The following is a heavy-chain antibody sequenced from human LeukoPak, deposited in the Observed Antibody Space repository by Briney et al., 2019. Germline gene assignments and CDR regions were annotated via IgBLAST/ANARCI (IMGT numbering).Heavy chain of an antibody. V-gene: IGHV3-23*01. CDR3: AKDESSSWYDAYYFDY. J-gene: IGHJ4*02. Sequence: GGSLRLSCAASGFTFSSYGMNWVRQAPGKGLEWVSAISGSGGSTYYADSVKGRFTISRDNSKNTLYLQMNSLRAEDTAVYYCAKDESSSWYDAYYFDYWGQGTLVTVSS. CDR1: GFTFSSYG. D-gene: IGHD6-13*01. CDR2: ISGSGGST.